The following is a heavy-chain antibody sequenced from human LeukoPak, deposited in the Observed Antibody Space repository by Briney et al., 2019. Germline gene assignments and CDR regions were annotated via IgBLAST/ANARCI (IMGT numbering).Heavy chain of an antibody. J-gene: IGHJ5*02. Sequence: YPSETLSLTCTVSGGSISSYYWSWIRQPPGKGLEWIGYIYYSGSTNYNPSLKSRVTMSVDTSKNQFSLKLSSVTAADTAVYYCARDMGTAMPWGQGTLVTVSS. CDR2: IYYSGST. CDR1: GGSISSYY. V-gene: IGHV4-59*12. D-gene: IGHD5-18*01. CDR3: ARDMGTAMP.